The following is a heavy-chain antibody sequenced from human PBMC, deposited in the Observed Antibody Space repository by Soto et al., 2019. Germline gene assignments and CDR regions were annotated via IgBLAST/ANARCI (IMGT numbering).Heavy chain of an antibody. V-gene: IGHV3-9*01. CDR2: ISWNSGSI. CDR1: GFTFDSYA. Sequence: EVQLVESGGGLVQPGRSLRLSCVASGFTFDSYAMHWVRQAPGKGLEWVSGISWNSGSIGYEDSVKGRFTISRDNAQNSLFLEMNSLRVEDTAFYYCVKDIHHQWLVSHFEYWGQGALVTVSS. D-gene: IGHD6-19*01. CDR3: VKDIHHQWLVSHFEY. J-gene: IGHJ4*02.